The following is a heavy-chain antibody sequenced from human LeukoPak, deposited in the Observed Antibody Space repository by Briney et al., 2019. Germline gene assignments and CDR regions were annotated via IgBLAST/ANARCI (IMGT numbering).Heavy chain of an antibody. D-gene: IGHD2-2*02. J-gene: IGHJ4*02. Sequence: PSETLSLTCAVYGGSFSGYYWSWVRQPPGKGLEWIGEINHSGSINDKPSLKSRVTISVDTSKNHFSMKLSSVTAADTAVYYCARGDRNCSSTCCYTPNFDYWGQGTLVTVSS. CDR3: ARGDRNCSSTCCYTPNFDY. V-gene: IGHV4-34*01. CDR2: INHSGSI. CDR1: GGSFSGYY.